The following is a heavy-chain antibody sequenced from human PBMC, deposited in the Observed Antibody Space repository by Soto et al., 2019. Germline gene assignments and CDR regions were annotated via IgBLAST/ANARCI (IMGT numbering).Heavy chain of an antibody. CDR3: ANSSSSPFQRWFDP. Sequence: VQLLESGGGVVQPGGSLRLSCAASGFTLNTYAISWVRQAPGKGLEWVSTMGGSDTTTYYADSVKGRFTVSRDNSKNTLYLHINSLRAKDTAVYYCANSSSSPFQRWFDPWGQGTLVTVSS. CDR2: MGGSDTTT. J-gene: IGHJ5*02. CDR1: GFTLNTYA. V-gene: IGHV3-23*01. D-gene: IGHD6-6*01.